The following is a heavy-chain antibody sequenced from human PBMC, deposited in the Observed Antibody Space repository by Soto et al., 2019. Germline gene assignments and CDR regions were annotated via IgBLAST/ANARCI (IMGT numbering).Heavy chain of an antibody. CDR1: GGSISSGGYS. D-gene: IGHD3-10*01. Sequence: SETLSLTCAVSGGSISSGGYSWSWIRQPPGKGLEWIGYIYHSGSTYYNPSLKSRVTISVDRSKNQFSLKLSSVTAADTAVYYCARDYYYGSGSSSWFDPWGQGTLVTVSS. CDR3: ARDYYYGSGSSSWFDP. CDR2: IYHSGST. J-gene: IGHJ5*02. V-gene: IGHV4-30-2*01.